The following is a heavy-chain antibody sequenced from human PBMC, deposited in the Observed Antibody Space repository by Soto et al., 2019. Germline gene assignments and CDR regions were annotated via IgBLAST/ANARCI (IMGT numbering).Heavy chain of an antibody. V-gene: IGHV1-69*02. J-gene: IGHJ6*02. Sequence: GASVKVSCKASGGTFSSYTISWVRQAPGQGLEWMGRIIPILGIANYAQKFQGRVTITADKSTSTAYMELSSLRSEDTAVYYCARVLNYYDSSGPHSYGLDVWGQGTTVTVSS. D-gene: IGHD3-22*01. CDR3: ARVLNYYDSSGPHSYGLDV. CDR2: IIPILGIA. CDR1: GGTFSSYT.